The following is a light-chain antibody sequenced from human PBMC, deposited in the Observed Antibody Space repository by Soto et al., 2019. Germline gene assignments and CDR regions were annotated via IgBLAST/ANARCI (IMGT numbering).Light chain of an antibody. V-gene: IGKV1-5*03. CDR3: LQYNSYPLT. CDR1: QSIRSW. J-gene: IGKJ4*01. CDR2: ETS. Sequence: DIQMTQSPSTLSASVGDRVTLTCRASQSIRSWLAWYQQKPGEAPNLLIYETSSVESGVPSRFSGSGSGTAVCLSISSLQPDDSSTYYCLQYNSYPLTFGGGTKVEIK.